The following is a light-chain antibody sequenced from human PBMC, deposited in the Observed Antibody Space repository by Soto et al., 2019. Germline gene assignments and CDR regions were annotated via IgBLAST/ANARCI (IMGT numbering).Light chain of an antibody. CDR3: SSYTSGSTLENV. Sequence: QSALTQPASVSGSPGQSITISCTGTSSDVGSYNYVSWYQQHPGKAPKLMIYEVSNRPSGVSNRFSGSKSGNTASLTISGLQAEDEADYYCSSYTSGSTLENVFGAGTKVTVL. V-gene: IGLV2-14*01. J-gene: IGLJ1*01. CDR1: SSDVGSYNY. CDR2: EVS.